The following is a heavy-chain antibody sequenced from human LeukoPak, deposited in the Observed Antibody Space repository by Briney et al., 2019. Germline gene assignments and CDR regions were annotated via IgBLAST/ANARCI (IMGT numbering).Heavy chain of an antibody. CDR1: GGSFSGYY. CDR3: ASGYSSSSGGSNWFDP. J-gene: IGHJ5*02. D-gene: IGHD6-6*01. Sequence: PSETLSLTCAVYGGSFSGYYWSWIRQPPGKGLEWIGEINHSGSTSYNPSLKSRVTISVDTSKNQFSLKLSSVTAADTAVYYCASGYSSSSGGSNWFDPWGQGTLVTVSS. CDR2: INHSGST. V-gene: IGHV4-34*01.